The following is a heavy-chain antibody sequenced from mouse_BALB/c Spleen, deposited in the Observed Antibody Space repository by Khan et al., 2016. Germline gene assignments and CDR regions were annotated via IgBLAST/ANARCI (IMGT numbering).Heavy chain of an antibody. V-gene: IGHV1-4*02. CDR2: FNPSSGYS. CDR3: AKFYGNSGGLVY. Sequence: QVQLQQPAPELARPGASVKMSCKTSGYTFALYTIHWIKQRPGQGLEWIGYFNPSSGYSEFNQNFKDKTTLTADKSSTTVYMQLSSLTSEDSAVYYCAKFYGNSGGLVYWGQGTLVTVSS. D-gene: IGHD2-1*01. CDR1: GYTFALYT. J-gene: IGHJ3*01.